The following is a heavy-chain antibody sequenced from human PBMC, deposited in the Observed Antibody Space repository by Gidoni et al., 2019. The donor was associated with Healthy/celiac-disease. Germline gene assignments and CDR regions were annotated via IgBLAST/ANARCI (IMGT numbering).Heavy chain of an antibody. Sequence: QVQLVQSGAEVKKPGASVTVSCKASGYTFTGSYMHWVRQAPGQGLEWMGWINPNSGGTNYAQKFQGRVTMTRDTSISTAYMELSRLRSDDTAVYYCARGVPAAMNYYYYYMDVWGKGTTVTVSS. D-gene: IGHD2-2*01. CDR2: INPNSGGT. V-gene: IGHV1-2*02. CDR3: ARGVPAAMNYYYYYMDV. CDR1: GYTFTGSY. J-gene: IGHJ6*03.